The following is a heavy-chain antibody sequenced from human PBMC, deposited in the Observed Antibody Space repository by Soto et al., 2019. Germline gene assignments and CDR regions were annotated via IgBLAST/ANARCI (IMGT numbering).Heavy chain of an antibody. J-gene: IGHJ6*02. CDR2: ISSSSSYI. CDR3: ARDDILTGVYYYYGMDV. V-gene: IGHV3-21*01. CDR1: GFTFSSYS. D-gene: IGHD3-9*01. Sequence: EVQLVESGGGLVKPGGSLRLSCAASGFTFSSYSMNWVRQAPGKGLEWVSSISSSSSYIYYADSVKGRFTISRDNAKNSRYLQMNSLRAEDTAVYYCARDDILTGVYYYYGMDVWGQGTTVTVSS.